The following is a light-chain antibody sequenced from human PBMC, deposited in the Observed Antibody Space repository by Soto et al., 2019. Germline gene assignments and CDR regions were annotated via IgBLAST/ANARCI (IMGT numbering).Light chain of an antibody. CDR3: LLSYSGARQGV. V-gene: IGLV7-46*01. J-gene: IGLJ2*01. CDR1: TGPVTSGHY. CDR2: DTS. Sequence: QAVVTQETSLAVSAGGTVTLTCGSSTGPVTSGHYPYWFQQKPGQAPRTLIYDTSNKHSWTPARFSGSLLGGKAALTLSGAQPEDEADYYCLLSYSGARQGVFGGGTKLTV.